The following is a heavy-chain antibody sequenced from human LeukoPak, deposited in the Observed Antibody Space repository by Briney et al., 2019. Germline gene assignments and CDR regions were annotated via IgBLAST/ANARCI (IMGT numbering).Heavy chain of an antibody. CDR2: INPSGGST. Sequence: GASVTVSCKASGYTFTRYYMHWVRQAPGQGLEWMGVINPSGGSTRYAQSFQGRVTLTRDTSTSTFYMGLSSLRSEDTAVYYCARDLEIDGYSYGVFDYWGQGTLLTVSS. D-gene: IGHD5-18*01. CDR1: GYTFTRYY. CDR3: ARDLEIDGYSYGVFDY. J-gene: IGHJ4*02. V-gene: IGHV1-46*01.